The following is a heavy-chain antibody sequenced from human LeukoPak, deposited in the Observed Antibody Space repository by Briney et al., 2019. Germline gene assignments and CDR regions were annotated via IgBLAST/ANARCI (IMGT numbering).Heavy chain of an antibody. CDR1: GGSFSGYS. CDR2: INYTGDTATGTT. Sequence: PSETLSLTCGVYGGSFSGYSWNWIRQSPGKGLEWIADINYTGDTATGTTNYSPSLGSRVTISVDMSKNQFSLHLRSVTAADTGVYYCARGFSGSWEFDYWGQGTLVTVSS. CDR3: ARGFSGSWEFDY. D-gene: IGHD1-14*01. V-gene: IGHV4-34*01. J-gene: IGHJ4*02.